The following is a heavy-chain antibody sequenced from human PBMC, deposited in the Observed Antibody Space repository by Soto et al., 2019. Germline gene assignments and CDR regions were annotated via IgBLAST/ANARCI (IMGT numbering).Heavy chain of an antibody. CDR2: ISGDSGRT. J-gene: IGHJ2*01. Sequence: EVQLLESGGGLVQPGGSVRLSCAASGLTFGNYAMSWVRQAPGKGLEWVSAISGDSGRTYYADSVKGRFTISRDNSKNTLYLQISTPRAENTAVYYCAVAPNCGRDCSAASYWYLDIWGRGTLVTVSS. V-gene: IGHV3-23*01. D-gene: IGHD2-21*02. CDR3: AVAPNCGRDCSAASYWYLDI. CDR1: GLTFGNYA.